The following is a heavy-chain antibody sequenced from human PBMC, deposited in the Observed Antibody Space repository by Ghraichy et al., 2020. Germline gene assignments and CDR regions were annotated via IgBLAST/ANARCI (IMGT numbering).Heavy chain of an antibody. CDR3: ASLRNDYGGNREGYNWFDP. D-gene: IGHD4-23*01. Sequence: SETLSLTCTVSGGSISSYYWSWIRQPPGKGLEWIGYIYTSGSTNYNPSLKSRVTISVDTSKNQFSLKLSSVTAADTAVYYCASLRNDYGGNREGYNWFDPWGQGTLVTVSS. J-gene: IGHJ5*02. CDR1: GGSISSYY. V-gene: IGHV4-4*09. CDR2: IYTSGST.